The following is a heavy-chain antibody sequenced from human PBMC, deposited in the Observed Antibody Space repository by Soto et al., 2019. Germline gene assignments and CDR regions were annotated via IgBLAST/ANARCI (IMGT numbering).Heavy chain of an antibody. D-gene: IGHD6-6*01. CDR3: TKDHGGVRQLAGNSEAFDI. CDR2: ISGSGGST. J-gene: IGHJ3*02. CDR1: GFTFSSYA. V-gene: IGHV3-23*01. Sequence: GGSLRLSCAASGFTFSSYAMSWVRQAPGKGLEWVSAISGSGGSTYYADSVKGRFTISRDNSKNTLYLQMNSLRAEDADVYECTKDHGGVRQLAGNSEAFDIWGQGTMVTVSS.